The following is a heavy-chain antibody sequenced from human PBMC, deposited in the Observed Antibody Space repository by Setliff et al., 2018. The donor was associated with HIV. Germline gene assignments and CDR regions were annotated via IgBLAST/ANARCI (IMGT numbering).Heavy chain of an antibody. CDR3: ARDTSYSYGPWYFDL. V-gene: IGHV1-18*01. CDR1: GGTFSTYA. CDR2: ISAYNGNT. Sequence: ASVKVSCKASGGTFSTYAISWVRQAPGQGLEWMGWISAYNGNTNYAQKTQGGVTMTTDTSTSTANIELSSLRSDDTAVYYCARDTSYSYGPWYFDLWGRGTLVTVSS. D-gene: IGHD5-18*01. J-gene: IGHJ2*01.